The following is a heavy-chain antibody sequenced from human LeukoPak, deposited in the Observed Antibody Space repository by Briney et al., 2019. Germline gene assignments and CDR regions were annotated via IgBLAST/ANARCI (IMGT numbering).Heavy chain of an antibody. CDR1: GYKFTNDY. Sequence: ASVKVSCKASGYKFTNDYMNWVRQATGQGLEFMGWINPDSGFTNYAQKFKGRVTMTRDTSTSTAYLEVRSLTSDDAAVYYCAPTAEAYTSWWKVWGEGTMVTDSS. V-gene: IGHV1-2*02. D-gene: IGHD6-19*01. CDR2: INPDSGFT. CDR3: APTAEAYTSWWKV. J-gene: IGHJ4*02.